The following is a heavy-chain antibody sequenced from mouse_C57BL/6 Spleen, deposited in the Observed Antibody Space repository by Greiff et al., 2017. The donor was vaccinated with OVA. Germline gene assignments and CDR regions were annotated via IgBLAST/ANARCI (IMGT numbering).Heavy chain of an antibody. CDR2: IYPSDSET. V-gene: IGHV1-61*01. CDR3: ARRYYGSSYNWYFDV. CDR1: GYTFTSYW. J-gene: IGHJ1*03. D-gene: IGHD1-1*01. Sequence: QVQLQQPGAELVRPGSSVKLSCKASGYTFTSYWMDWVKQRPGQGLEWIGNIYPSDSETHYNQKFKDKATLTVDKSSSTAYMQLSSLTSEDSAVYYCARRYYGSSYNWYFDVWGTGTTVTVSS.